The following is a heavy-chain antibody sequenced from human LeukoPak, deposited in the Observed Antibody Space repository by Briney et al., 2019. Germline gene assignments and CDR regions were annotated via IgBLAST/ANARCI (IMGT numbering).Heavy chain of an antibody. J-gene: IGHJ4*02. Sequence: SETLSLTCTVSGGSISSYYWSWIRQPPGKGLDWIGYIYYSGSTNYNPSLKSRVTISVDTSKNQFSLKLSSVTAADTAVYYCARAGSSGWFPDYWGQGTLVTVSS. V-gene: IGHV4-59*01. CDR3: ARAGSSGWFPDY. CDR1: GGSISSYY. D-gene: IGHD6-19*01. CDR2: IYYSGST.